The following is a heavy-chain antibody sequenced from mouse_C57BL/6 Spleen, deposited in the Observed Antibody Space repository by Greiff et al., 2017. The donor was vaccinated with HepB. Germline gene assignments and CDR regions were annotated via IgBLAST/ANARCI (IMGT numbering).Heavy chain of an antibody. Sequence: QVQLQQPGAELVKPGASVKLSCKASGYTFTSYWMQWVKQRPGQGLEWIGEIDPSDSYTNYNQKLKGKATLTVDTSSSTAYMQLSSLTSEDSAVYYCARRVDWYFDVWGTGTTVTVSS. CDR1: GYTFTSYW. J-gene: IGHJ1*03. V-gene: IGHV1-50*01. CDR2: IDPSDSYT. CDR3: ARRVDWYFDV. D-gene: IGHD1-1*02.